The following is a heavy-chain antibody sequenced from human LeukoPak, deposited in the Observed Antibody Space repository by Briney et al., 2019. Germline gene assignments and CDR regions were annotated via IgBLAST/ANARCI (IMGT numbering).Heavy chain of an antibody. CDR3: ARLDDFWTGGPSDYFYYMDV. CDR2: IKKDVSET. V-gene: IGHV3-7*01. J-gene: IGHJ6*03. CDR1: GFTFRNYW. Sequence: GGSLRLSCAASGFTFRNYWMSWVRQPPGRGLEWVANIKKDVSETYYVDSVKGRFTISRDNANKSLHPHMTSLRDEDTAVYFCARLDDFWTGGPSDYFYYMDVWGKGTTVTVSS. D-gene: IGHD3/OR15-3a*01.